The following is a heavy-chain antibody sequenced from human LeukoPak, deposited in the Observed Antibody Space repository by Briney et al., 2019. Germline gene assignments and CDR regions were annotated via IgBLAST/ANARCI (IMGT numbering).Heavy chain of an antibody. CDR2: ISSSGSYI. J-gene: IGHJ6*03. V-gene: IGHV3-21*01. CDR3: AKDREDIVVVPAATAYYYYYYMDV. Sequence: PGGSLRLSCEASRFTFSSYSMNWVRQAPGKGLEWVSSISSSGSYIYHADSVKGRFTISRDNAKNSLYLQMNSLRAEDTAVYYCAKDREDIVVVPAATAYYYYYYMDVWGKGTTVTISS. D-gene: IGHD2-2*01. CDR1: RFTFSSYS.